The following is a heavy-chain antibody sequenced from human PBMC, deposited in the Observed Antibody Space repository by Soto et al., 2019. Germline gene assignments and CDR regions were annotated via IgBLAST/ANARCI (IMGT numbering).Heavy chain of an antibody. CDR2: ISSSSDYI. CDR1: GFTYSSYA. CDR3: ARARVYATGPLDF. V-gene: IGHV3-21*06. Sequence: GGSLRLSCAASGFTYSSYAMCWVRQGPGKGLEWVSSISSSSDYIYYADSMKGRVTISRDNAKNSLFLDMNSLTGEDTAVYYCARARVYATGPLDFWGQGTLVTVSS. J-gene: IGHJ4*02. D-gene: IGHD6-13*01.